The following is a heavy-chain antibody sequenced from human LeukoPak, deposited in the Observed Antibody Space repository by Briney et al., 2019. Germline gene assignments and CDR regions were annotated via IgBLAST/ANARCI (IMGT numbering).Heavy chain of an antibody. Sequence: PGRSLRLSCAASGFTFSSYVMHWVRQAPGKGLEWVAVISYDGSNKYYADSVKGRFTISRDNSKNTLYLQMNSLRAEDTAVYYCARDLGGLYYYYYGMDVWGQGTTVTVSS. CDR3: ARDLGGLYYYYYGMDV. CDR1: GFTFSSYV. D-gene: IGHD4-23*01. CDR2: ISYDGSNK. V-gene: IGHV3-30*14. J-gene: IGHJ6*02.